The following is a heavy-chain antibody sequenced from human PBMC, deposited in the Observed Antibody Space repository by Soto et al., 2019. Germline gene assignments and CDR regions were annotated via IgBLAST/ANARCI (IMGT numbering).Heavy chain of an antibody. V-gene: IGHV1-69*08. J-gene: IGHJ3*01. CDR1: GGTFSTYI. D-gene: IGHD3-3*01. Sequence: QVQLVQSGAEVRKPGSSVKVSCKAPGGTFSTYIISWVRQAPGQGLEWMGRIIPIPDLTNYAQKFQGRVTVTADRSTSTAYMELTSLKSEDTAVYYCARDRITTRGDAFDLRGQGTMVTVSS. CDR3: ARDRITTRGDAFDL. CDR2: IIPIPDLT.